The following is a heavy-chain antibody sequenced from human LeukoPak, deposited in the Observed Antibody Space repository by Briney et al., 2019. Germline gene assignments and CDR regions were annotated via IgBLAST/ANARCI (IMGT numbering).Heavy chain of an antibody. CDR2: IYYSGCT. CDR3: ARDEYSGYDTRGWFDP. V-gene: IGHV4-59*01. CDR1: GVSISSYY. D-gene: IGHD5-12*01. Sequence: SEALSLTCTVSGVSISSYYWSWIRQPPGKGLEWIGYIYYSGCTNYNPSLKSRVTISVDTFTSQSSLKLSSVTAADTAVYYSARDEYSGYDTRGWFDPWGQGTLVTVSP. J-gene: IGHJ5*02.